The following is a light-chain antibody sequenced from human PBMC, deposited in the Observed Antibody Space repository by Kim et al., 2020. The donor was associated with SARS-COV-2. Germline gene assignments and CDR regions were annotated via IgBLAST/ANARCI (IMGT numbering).Light chain of an antibody. V-gene: IGLV2-8*01. CDR1: SSDIGGYNY. J-gene: IGLJ1*01. CDR3: SSYAGSNNLV. Sequence: GQSVTISCTGTSSDIGGYNYVSWYQQHPGKAPKLMIYEVSKRPSGVPNRFSGSKSGNTASLTVSGLQDEDEADYYCSSYAGSNNLVFGAGTQVTVL. CDR2: EVS.